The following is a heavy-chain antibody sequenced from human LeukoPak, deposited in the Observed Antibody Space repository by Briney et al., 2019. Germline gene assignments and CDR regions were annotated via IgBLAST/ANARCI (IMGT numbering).Heavy chain of an antibody. Sequence: GASVKVSCKASGYTFTSYGISWVRQAPGQGLEWMGWISAYNGNTNYAQKLQGRVTMTRDTSISTAYMELSRLRSEDTAVYYCARESYAYDAFDIWGQGTMVTVSS. CDR3: ARESYAYDAFDI. V-gene: IGHV1-18*01. J-gene: IGHJ3*02. D-gene: IGHD4-17*01. CDR1: GYTFTSYG. CDR2: ISAYNGNT.